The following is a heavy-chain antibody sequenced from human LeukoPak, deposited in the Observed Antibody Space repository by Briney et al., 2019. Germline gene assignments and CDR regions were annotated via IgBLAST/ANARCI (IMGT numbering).Heavy chain of an antibody. J-gene: IGHJ6*03. CDR3: ARGDYYYYMDV. CDR1: GGSFSGYY. Sequence: SETLSLTCAVYGGSFSGYYWSWLRQPPGKGLEGIGEINHSGSTNYNPSLTSGVTISVETTKNQFSLKLSSVTAADTAVYYCARGDYYYYMDVWGKGTTVTVSS. CDR2: INHSGST. V-gene: IGHV4-34*01.